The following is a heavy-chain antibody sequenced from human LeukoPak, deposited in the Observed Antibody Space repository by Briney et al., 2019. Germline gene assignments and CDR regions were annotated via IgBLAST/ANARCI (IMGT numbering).Heavy chain of an antibody. V-gene: IGHV4-59*01. J-gene: IGHJ6*02. CDR1: GGPISSYY. D-gene: IGHD4-11*01. CDR3: AREASNYYYYGMDV. CDR2: IYYSGST. Sequence: SETLSLTCTVSGGPISSYYRSWIRQPPGKGLEWIGYIYYSGSTNYNPSLKSRVTISVDTSKNQFSLKLSSVTAADTAVYYCAREASNYYYYGMDVWGQGTTVTVSS.